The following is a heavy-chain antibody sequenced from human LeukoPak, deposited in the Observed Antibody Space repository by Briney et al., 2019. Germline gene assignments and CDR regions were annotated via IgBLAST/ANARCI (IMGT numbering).Heavy chain of an antibody. CDR1: GGSFSGYY. V-gene: IGHV4-34*01. Sequence: PSETLSLTCAVHGGSFSGYYWSWIRQPPGKGLEWIGEIKHSGSTNYNPSLKSRVTISVDTSKNQFSLKLSSVTAADTAVYYCARAYFCSSTSCPDGMDVWGQGTTVTVSS. CDR2: IKHSGST. J-gene: IGHJ6*02. CDR3: ARAYFCSSTSCPDGMDV. D-gene: IGHD2-2*01.